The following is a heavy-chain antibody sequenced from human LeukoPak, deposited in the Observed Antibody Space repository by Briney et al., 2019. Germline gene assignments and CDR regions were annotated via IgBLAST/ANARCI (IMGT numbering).Heavy chain of an antibody. CDR1: GDSISSYY. D-gene: IGHD1-26*01. V-gene: IGHV4-59*01. Sequence: SETLSLTCTVSGDSISSYYWSWIRQPPGKGLEWIGNIYYSESTNYNPSLKSRVTISVDTSKNQFSLKLSSVTAADTAVYYCARDVGAYDYWGQGTLVTVSS. CDR3: ARDVGAYDY. CDR2: IYYSEST. J-gene: IGHJ4*02.